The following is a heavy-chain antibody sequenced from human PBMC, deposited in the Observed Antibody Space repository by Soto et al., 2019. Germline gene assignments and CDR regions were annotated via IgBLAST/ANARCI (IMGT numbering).Heavy chain of an antibody. CDR1: GYSFTSYW. V-gene: IGHV5-51*01. Sequence: PGESLKISCKTSGYSFTSYWIGWARQMPGKGMEWMGNIYPYDSDTRYSPSFQGQVTISADTSITTAYLQWSGLRASDTAMYFCARHSVGSTRGNFDYWGQGTLVTVSS. CDR3: ARHSVGSTRGNFDY. CDR2: IYPYDSDT. J-gene: IGHJ4*01. D-gene: IGHD2-2*01.